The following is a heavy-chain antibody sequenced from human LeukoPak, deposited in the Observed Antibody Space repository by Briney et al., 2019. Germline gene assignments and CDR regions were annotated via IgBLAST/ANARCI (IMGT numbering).Heavy chain of an antibody. CDR2: IKQDGSEK. Sequence: PGRSLRLSCAASGFTFSSYWMSWVRQAPGKGLEWVANIKQDGSEKYYVDSVKGRFTISRDNAKNSLYLQMNSLRAEDTAVYYCARAPNSYCSSTSCYRYYDFWSGAADYYFDYWGQGTLVTVSS. D-gene: IGHD2-2*01. CDR1: GFTFSSYW. J-gene: IGHJ4*02. V-gene: IGHV3-7*01. CDR3: ARAPNSYCSSTSCYRYYDFWSGAADYYFDY.